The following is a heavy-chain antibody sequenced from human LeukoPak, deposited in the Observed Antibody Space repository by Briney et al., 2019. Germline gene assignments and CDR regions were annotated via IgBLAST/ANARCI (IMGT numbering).Heavy chain of an antibody. D-gene: IGHD3-10*01. CDR2: IYYSGST. V-gene: IGHV4-59*01. Sequence: SETPSLTCTVSGGSISSYNWSWIRRPPGKGLEWIGYIYYSGSTNYNPSLKSRVTISVDTSKHQFSLTLSSVPAADTAVYYCARVGTYGSGSYLSWLDYWGQGTLVTVSS. CDR3: ARVGTYGSGSYLSWLDY. J-gene: IGHJ4*02. CDR1: GGSISSYN.